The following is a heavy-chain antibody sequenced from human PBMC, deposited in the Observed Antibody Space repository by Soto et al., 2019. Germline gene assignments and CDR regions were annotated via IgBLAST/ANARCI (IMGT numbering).Heavy chain of an antibody. CDR1: GGSINSGDYY. CDR2: IYYSGST. Sequence: SETLSLTCTVSGGSINSGDYYWSWIRQPPGKGLEWIGYIYYSGSTYHIPSLKIRINISVDTSKNQFSLKLSSVTAADTAVYYCATVPTYYYDRSGYANAFDMWGQGTMVTVS. CDR3: ATVPTYYYDRSGYANAFDM. V-gene: IGHV4-30-4*01. J-gene: IGHJ3*02. D-gene: IGHD3-22*01.